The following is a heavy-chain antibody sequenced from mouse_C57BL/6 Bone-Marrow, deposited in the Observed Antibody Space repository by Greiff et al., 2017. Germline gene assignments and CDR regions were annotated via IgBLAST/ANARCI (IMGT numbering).Heavy chain of an antibody. Sequence: EVMLVESGGGLVQPGGSMKLSCAASGFTFSDAWMDWVRQSPEKGLEWVAEIRNKANNHASYYAESVKGRFTISRDDSKSSVYLQMNSLSAEDTGIYYCTRIYYYGSSYFYYAMDYWGQGTSVTVSS. J-gene: IGHJ4*01. CDR2: IRNKANNHAS. V-gene: IGHV6-6*01. D-gene: IGHD1-1*01. CDR3: TRIYYYGSSYFYYAMDY. CDR1: GFTFSDAW.